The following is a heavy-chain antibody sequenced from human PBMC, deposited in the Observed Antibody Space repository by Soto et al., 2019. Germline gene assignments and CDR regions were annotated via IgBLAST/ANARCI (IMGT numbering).Heavy chain of an antibody. J-gene: IGHJ3*02. CDR3: ARDIDYSNYVDAFDI. CDR2: ISSSSSTI. D-gene: IGHD4-4*01. V-gene: IGHV3-48*02. CDR1: GFTFSSYS. Sequence: GGSLRLSCAASGFTFSSYSMNWVRQAPGKGLEWVSYISSSSSTIYYADSVKGRFTISRDNAKNSLYLQMNSLRDEDTAVYYCARDIDYSNYVDAFDIWGQGTMVTVSS.